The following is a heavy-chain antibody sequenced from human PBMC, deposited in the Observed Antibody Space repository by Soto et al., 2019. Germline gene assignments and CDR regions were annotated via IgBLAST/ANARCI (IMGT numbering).Heavy chain of an antibody. Sequence: QVQLVQSGAEVKKPGASVKVSCKASGYTFTSYGISWVRQAPGQGLEWMGWISAYNGNTNYAQRLQGRVTMTTDTSTSTAYMELRSLRSDDTALYYCARDTPGLSFGTRGGMDVWGQGTTVTVSS. J-gene: IGHJ6*02. D-gene: IGHD3-10*01. V-gene: IGHV1-18*01. CDR2: ISAYNGNT. CDR1: GYTFTSYG. CDR3: ARDTPGLSFGTRGGMDV.